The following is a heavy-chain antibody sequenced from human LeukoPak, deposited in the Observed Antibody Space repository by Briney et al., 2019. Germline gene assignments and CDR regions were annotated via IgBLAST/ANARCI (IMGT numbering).Heavy chain of an antibody. Sequence: AGGSLRLSCAASGFTFRSYSMSWVRQPPGKGREGVGAIIGSGGSTYYAHSVKRRFTISRDNTKTSLYLKMHSLRAEDTALYYCARDFSLVVVAPPQDSWGQGTLVTVSS. CDR1: GFTFRSYS. J-gene: IGHJ4*02. V-gene: IGHV3-23*01. CDR3: ARDFSLVVVAPPQDS. CDR2: IIGSGGST. D-gene: IGHD2-15*01.